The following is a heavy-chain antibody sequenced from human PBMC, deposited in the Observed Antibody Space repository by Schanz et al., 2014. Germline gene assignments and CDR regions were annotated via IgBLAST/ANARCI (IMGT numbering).Heavy chain of an antibody. CDR1: GGTFSSYT. V-gene: IGHV1-69*02. Sequence: QVQLVQSGPEVKKPGSSVKVSCKASGGTFSSYTISWVRQAPGQGLEWMGRIIPILGIANYAQNFQGRVTITADKSTSTAYMELTSLRSEDTAVYYCAGTYCSSTSCYTGYYYMDVWGKGTTGTVSS. CDR3: AGTYCSSTSCYTGYYYMDV. J-gene: IGHJ6*03. CDR2: IIPILGIA. D-gene: IGHD2-2*02.